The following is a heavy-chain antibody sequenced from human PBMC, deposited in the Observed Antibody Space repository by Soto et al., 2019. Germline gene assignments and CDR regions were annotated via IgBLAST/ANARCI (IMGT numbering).Heavy chain of an antibody. D-gene: IGHD6-19*01. J-gene: IGHJ4*02. V-gene: IGHV3-23*01. CDR1: GFNFATYS. CDR3: ARYTAVADPYYFDY. CDR2: ISDGVDRA. Sequence: LRLSCAASGFNFATYSMSWVRQAPGKGLEWVAGISDGVDRAYYGDSVKGRFTISRDTSKNMLYLHMNSLRAEDTAIYYCARYTAVADPYYFDYWGQGTLVTVSS.